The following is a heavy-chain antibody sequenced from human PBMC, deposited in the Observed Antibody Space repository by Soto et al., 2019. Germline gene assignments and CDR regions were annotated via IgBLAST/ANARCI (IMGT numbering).Heavy chain of an antibody. J-gene: IGHJ4*02. D-gene: IGHD2-21*02. V-gene: IGHV3-30-3*01. CDR2: ISYDGSNK. Sequence: QVQLVESGGGVVQPGRSLRLSCAASGFTFSSYAMHWVRQAPGKGLEWVAVISYDGSNKYYADSVKGRFTISRDNSKNPLDLQMNRLRAEDTAVYYCARDPVLGGDRGVYFDYWCQGTLVTVSS. CDR3: ARDPVLGGDRGVYFDY. CDR1: GFTFSSYA.